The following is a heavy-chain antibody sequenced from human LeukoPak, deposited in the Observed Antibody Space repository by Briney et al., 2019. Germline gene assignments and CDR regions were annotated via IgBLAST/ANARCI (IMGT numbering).Heavy chain of an antibody. J-gene: IGHJ4*02. CDR2: INHSGST. V-gene: IGHV4-34*01. Sequence: PSETLSLTCAVYGGSFSGYYWSWIRQPPGKGLEWIGEINHSGSTNYNPSLKSRVTISVDTSKNQFSLKLSSVTAADTAVYYCARGGSGDCSSTSCYFHWGQGTLVTVSS. CDR1: GGSFSGYY. CDR3: ARGGSGDCSSTSCYFH. D-gene: IGHD2-2*01.